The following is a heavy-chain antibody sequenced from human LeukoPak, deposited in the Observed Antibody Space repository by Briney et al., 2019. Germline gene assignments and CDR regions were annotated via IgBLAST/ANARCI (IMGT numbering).Heavy chain of an antibody. V-gene: IGHV3-21*01. D-gene: IGHD1-26*01. CDR3: ARDLGKREPQDY. CDR2: ISSSSSYI. Sequence: GGSLRLSCAASGFTFSSYSMNWVRQAPGKGLEWVSSISSSSSYIYYADSVKGRFTISRDNAKNSLYLQMNSLRAEDTAVYYCARDLGKREPQDYWGQGTPVTVSS. CDR1: GFTFSSYS. J-gene: IGHJ4*02.